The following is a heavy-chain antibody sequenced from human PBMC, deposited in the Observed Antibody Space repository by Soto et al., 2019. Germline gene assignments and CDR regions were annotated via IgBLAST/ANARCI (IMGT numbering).Heavy chain of an antibody. J-gene: IGHJ4*02. CDR1: GFTFSSYA. V-gene: IGHV3-23*01. D-gene: IGHD3-3*01. Sequence: GGSLRLSCAASGFTFSSYAMSWVRQAPGKGLEWVSAISGSGGSTYYADSVKGRFTISRDNSKNTLYLQMNSLRAEDTAVYYCAKSTYYDFWSGYSYPLFDYWGQGTLVTVSS. CDR3: AKSTYYDFWSGYSYPLFDY. CDR2: ISGSGGST.